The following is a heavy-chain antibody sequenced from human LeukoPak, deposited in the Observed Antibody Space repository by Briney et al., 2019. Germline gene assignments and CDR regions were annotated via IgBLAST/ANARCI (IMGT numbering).Heavy chain of an antibody. CDR3: ARIAVAGTHFDY. CDR1: GGAISSSGSY. V-gene: IGHV4-39*01. Sequence: SETLSLTCTVSGGAISSSGSYWGWIRPPRGKGLGWIGSIYYSGRSYYNPSLKSRVTISVDTSKNQFSLKLSSVTAADTAVYYCARIAVAGTHFDYWGQGTLVTVSS. CDR2: IYYSGRS. D-gene: IGHD6-19*01. J-gene: IGHJ4*02.